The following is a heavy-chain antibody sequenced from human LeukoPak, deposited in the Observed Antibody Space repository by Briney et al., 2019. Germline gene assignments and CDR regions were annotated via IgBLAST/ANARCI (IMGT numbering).Heavy chain of an antibody. CDR1: GGSISSYY. Sequence: SETLSLTCTVSGGSISSYYWSWIRQPPGKGLEWIGYIYYSGSTNYNPSLKSRVTISVDTSKNQFSLKLSSVTAADTAVYYCARHDTYSSSWPYAFDIWGQGTMVTVSS. V-gene: IGHV4-59*08. CDR3: ARHDTYSSSWPYAFDI. D-gene: IGHD6-13*01. J-gene: IGHJ3*02. CDR2: IYYSGST.